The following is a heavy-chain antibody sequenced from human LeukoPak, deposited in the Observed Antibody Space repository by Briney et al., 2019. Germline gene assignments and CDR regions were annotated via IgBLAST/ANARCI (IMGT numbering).Heavy chain of an antibody. CDR2: INHSGST. CDR1: GGSFSGYY. D-gene: IGHD2-21*02. J-gene: IGHJ4*02. CDR3: ARGPEYCGGDCYSFDY. Sequence: SETLSLTCAVYGGSFSGYYWSWIRQPPGKGLEWIGEINHSGSTNYNPSLKSRVTISVDTSKNQFSLKLSSVTAADTAVYYCARGPEYCGGDCYSFDYWGQGTLVTVSS. V-gene: IGHV4-34*01.